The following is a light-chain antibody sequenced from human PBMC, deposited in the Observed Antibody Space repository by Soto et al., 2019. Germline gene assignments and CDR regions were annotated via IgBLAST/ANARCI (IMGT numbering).Light chain of an antibody. CDR3: MQALQTPWT. V-gene: IGKV2-28*01. CDR2: LGS. J-gene: IGKJ1*01. CDR1: QSLLHSNGHKY. Sequence: DIVMTQSPLSLPVTPGEPVSISCRSSQSLLHSNGHKYLDWYLQKPGQSPQLLIYLGSNRASGVPDRFSGSGSGTDFTLKISRVEAEDVGVYYCMQALQTPWTFGQGTKVEIK.